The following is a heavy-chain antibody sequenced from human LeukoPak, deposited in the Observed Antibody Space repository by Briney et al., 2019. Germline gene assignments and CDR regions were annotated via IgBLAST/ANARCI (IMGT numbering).Heavy chain of an antibody. CDR1: GGSFSGYY. D-gene: IGHD2-15*01. V-gene: IGHV4-34*01. CDR3: ARGFRIAWVDY. J-gene: IGHJ4*02. Sequence: SETLSVTCAVYGGSFSGYYWSWIRQPPGNGLEWIGEINHSGSTNYNPSLKSRVTISVDTSKNQFSLKLSSVTAADTAVYYCARGFRIAWVDYWGQGTLVTVSS. CDR2: INHSGST.